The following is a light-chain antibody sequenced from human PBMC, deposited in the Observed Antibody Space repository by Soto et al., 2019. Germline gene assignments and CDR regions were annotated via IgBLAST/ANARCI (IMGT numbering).Light chain of an antibody. Sequence: DSQMTKATSTLSASVGDRVTITCRASQSLNSLLAWYQQKPGRAPKLLIYDASTLESGVPSRFSGSGSGTEFTLTISSLQTDDFATYYWQQYNSYSSWTFGQGTKVDIK. CDR3: QQYNSYSSWT. J-gene: IGKJ1*01. V-gene: IGKV1-5*01. CDR2: DAS. CDR1: QSLNSL.